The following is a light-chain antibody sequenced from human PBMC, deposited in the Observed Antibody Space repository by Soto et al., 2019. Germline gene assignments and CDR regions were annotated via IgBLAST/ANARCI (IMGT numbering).Light chain of an antibody. CDR1: QSVSSNF. Sequence: EIVLTQSPGSLSLSQGEGATLFCRASQSVSSNFFAWYQQKPGQPPRLLNNGASTRGTGIPERFSGSGSGTDFTLTISRLEPEDFAVYYCQQYASSVTFGQGTKVEIK. CDR2: GAS. V-gene: IGKV3-20*01. J-gene: IGKJ1*01. CDR3: QQYASSVT.